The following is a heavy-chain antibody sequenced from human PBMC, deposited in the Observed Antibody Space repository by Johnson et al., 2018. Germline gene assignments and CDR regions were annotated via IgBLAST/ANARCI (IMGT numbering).Heavy chain of an antibody. CDR2: ISGGGDTI. Sequence: VQLVQSGGGFVQPGGSLRLSCAASGFSFSSHAMNWVRQAPGKGLEWVSGISGGGDTIYYADSVQGRFTISRDNSRNLLYLQMNSLRAEDTAVYYCARAAKYSYGLVWGQGTAVTVS. J-gene: IGHJ6*02. V-gene: IGHV3-23*04. CDR1: GFSFSSHA. D-gene: IGHD5-18*01. CDR3: ARAAKYSYGLV.